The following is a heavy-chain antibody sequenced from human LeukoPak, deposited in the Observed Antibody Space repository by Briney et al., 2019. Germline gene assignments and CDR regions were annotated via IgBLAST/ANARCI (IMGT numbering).Heavy chain of an antibody. CDR2: ISSSRTYI. D-gene: IGHD5-18*01. CDR1: GFTFGSYS. V-gene: IGHV3-21*01. CDR3: ARGKYGYSYFEY. Sequence: GGSLRLSCAVSGFTFGSYSINWVRQAPGKGLEWVSSISSSRTYINYADSVKGRFTISRDNAKNSLYLQVNSLRAEDTAVYYCARGKYGYSYFEYWGQGTLVTVSS. J-gene: IGHJ4*02.